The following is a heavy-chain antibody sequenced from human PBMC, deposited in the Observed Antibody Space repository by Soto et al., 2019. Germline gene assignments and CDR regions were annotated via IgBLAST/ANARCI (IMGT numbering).Heavy chain of an antibody. J-gene: IGHJ6*02. CDR3: ARGSGPWGYFPYYGMDV. CDR2: INAGNGNT. V-gene: IGHV1-3*01. CDR1: GYTSTSYA. Sequence: ASVKVSCKASGYTSTSYAMHWVRQAPGQRLEWMGWINAGNGNTKYSQKFQGRVTITRDTSASTAYMELSSLRSEDTAVYYCARGSGPWGYFPYYGMDVWGQGTTVTVSS. D-gene: IGHD3-22*01.